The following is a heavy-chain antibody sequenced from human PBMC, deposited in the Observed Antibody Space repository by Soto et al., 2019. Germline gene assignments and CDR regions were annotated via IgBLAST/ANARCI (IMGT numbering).Heavy chain of an antibody. J-gene: IGHJ5*02. Sequence: PGESLKISCKGSGYSFTSYWIGWVRQMPGKGLEWMGIIYPGDSDTRYSPSFQGQVTISADKSISTAYLQWSSLKASDTAMYYCARHLRQYYDSSGQAVNWFDPWGQGTLVTVSS. V-gene: IGHV5-51*01. CDR1: GYSFTSYW. CDR3: ARHLRQYYDSSGQAVNWFDP. D-gene: IGHD3-22*01. CDR2: IYPGDSDT.